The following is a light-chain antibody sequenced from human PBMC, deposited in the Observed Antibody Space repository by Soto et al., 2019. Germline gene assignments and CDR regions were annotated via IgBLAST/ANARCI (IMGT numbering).Light chain of an antibody. V-gene: IGKV1-39*01. Sequence: DIQMTQSPSSLSASVGDRVTITCRASQSISSYLNWYQQKPGKAPNRLIYAASSLESGVPSRFSISGSGTDFSLTISRLQPEDFATYYGQQCYSTPRTFGGGTKVEIK. CDR2: AAS. CDR1: QSISSY. J-gene: IGKJ4*01. CDR3: QQCYSTPRT.